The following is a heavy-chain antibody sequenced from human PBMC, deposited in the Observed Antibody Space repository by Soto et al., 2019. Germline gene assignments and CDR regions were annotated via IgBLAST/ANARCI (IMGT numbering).Heavy chain of an antibody. CDR2: IYYSGST. CDR1: GGSISSTDYF. D-gene: IGHD6-6*01. J-gene: IGHJ4*02. Sequence: SETLSLTCTVSGGSISSTDYFWGWIRQPPGKGLEWIGYIYYSGSTYYNPSLKSRVTISVDTSKNQFSLKLSSVTAADTAVYYCAREATIAARLDSWGQGTLVTVSS. CDR3: AREATIAARLDS. V-gene: IGHV4-30-4*08.